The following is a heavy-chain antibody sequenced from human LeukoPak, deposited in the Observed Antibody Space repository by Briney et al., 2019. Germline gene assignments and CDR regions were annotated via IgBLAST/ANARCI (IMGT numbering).Heavy chain of an antibody. V-gene: IGHV4-34*09. CDR2: IYYSGST. CDR3: AREEGSSSSGIDY. J-gene: IGHJ4*02. Sequence: SETLSLTCAVYGGSFSGYYWSWIRQPPGKGLEWIGYIYYSGSTYYNPSLKSRVTISVDTSKNQFSLKLSSVTAADTAVYYCAREEGSSSSGIDYWGQGTLVTVSS. D-gene: IGHD6-6*01. CDR1: GGSFSGYY.